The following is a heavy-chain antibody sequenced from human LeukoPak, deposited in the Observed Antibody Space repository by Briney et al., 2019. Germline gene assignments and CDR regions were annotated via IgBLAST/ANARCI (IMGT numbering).Heavy chain of an antibody. CDR2: ISSSSSYI. Sequence: GGSLRLSCAASGFTFSSYSMNWVRQAPGKGLEWVSSISSSSSYIYYADSVKGRFTISRDNSKNTLYLQMNSLRAEDTAVYYCARDLYRIVVVPHYFDYWGQGTLVTVSS. D-gene: IGHD3-22*01. CDR1: GFTFSSYS. CDR3: ARDLYRIVVVPHYFDY. V-gene: IGHV3-21*01. J-gene: IGHJ4*02.